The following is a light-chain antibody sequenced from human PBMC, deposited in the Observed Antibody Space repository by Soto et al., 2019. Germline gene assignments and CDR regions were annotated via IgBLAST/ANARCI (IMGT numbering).Light chain of an antibody. J-gene: IGLJ3*02. CDR3: SSYTTSSTWV. Sequence: QSALTQPASVSGSTGQSITISCTGTSSDVGGYNYVSWFQQDPGKAPKLMIYDVSDRPSGASSRFSGSKSGNTASLTISGLQAEDEADYYCSSYTTSSTWVFGGGTKLTVL. CDR1: SSDVGGYNY. CDR2: DVS. V-gene: IGLV2-14*01.